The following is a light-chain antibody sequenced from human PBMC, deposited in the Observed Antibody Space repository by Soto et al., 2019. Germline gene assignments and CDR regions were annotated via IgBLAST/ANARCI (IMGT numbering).Light chain of an antibody. Sequence: DIQRTQSPSSLSASGGDRVTITCRESQGISNYLAWYQQKPWKVPKVLIYAASTLQSGVPARFSGSGSGTDFTLTISSLQPEDVATYYCQKDNSAAYTFGQGTKLEIK. CDR1: QGISNY. J-gene: IGKJ2*01. CDR2: AAS. V-gene: IGKV1-27*01. CDR3: QKDNSAAYT.